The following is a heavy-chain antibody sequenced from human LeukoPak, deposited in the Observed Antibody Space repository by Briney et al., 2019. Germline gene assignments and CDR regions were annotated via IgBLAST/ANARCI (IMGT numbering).Heavy chain of an antibody. Sequence: GGSLRLSCAVSGITFRSYEMNWVRQAPGKGLEWVSYISGSGGTIYYADSVKGRFTISRDNARNSFYLQLDSLRAEDTAIYYCAKVALNHYVWGSDRSPLGYWGQGTLVTVSS. CDR2: ISGSGGTI. V-gene: IGHV3-48*03. J-gene: IGHJ4*02. D-gene: IGHD3-16*02. CDR3: AKVALNHYVWGSDRSPLGY. CDR1: GITFRSYE.